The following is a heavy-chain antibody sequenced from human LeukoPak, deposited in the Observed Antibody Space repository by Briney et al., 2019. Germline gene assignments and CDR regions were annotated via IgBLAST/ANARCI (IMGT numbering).Heavy chain of an antibody. Sequence: ASVKVSCKASGYTFTGYYMHWVRQAPGQGLEWMGWINPNSGGTNYAQKFQGRVTMTRDTSISTAYMELSRLRSDDTAVYYCVRDRTAVVVPAATNWFDPWGQGTLVTVSS. D-gene: IGHD2-2*01. CDR2: INPNSGGT. CDR3: VRDRTAVVVPAATNWFDP. J-gene: IGHJ5*02. V-gene: IGHV1-2*02. CDR1: GYTFTGYY.